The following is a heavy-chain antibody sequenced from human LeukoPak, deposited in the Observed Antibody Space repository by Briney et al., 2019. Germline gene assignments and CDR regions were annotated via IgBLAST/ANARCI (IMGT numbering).Heavy chain of an antibody. Sequence: PGGSLRLSCAASGFTFSSYSMNWVRQAPGKGLEWVSYISSSSSTIYYADSVKGRFTISRDNAKNSLYLQMNSLRADDSAVYYCAKDRLTTVVMGYLDYWGQGTLVTVPS. V-gene: IGHV3-48*01. J-gene: IGHJ4*02. CDR3: AKDRLTTVVMGYLDY. CDR1: GFTFSSYS. D-gene: IGHD4-23*01. CDR2: ISSSSSTI.